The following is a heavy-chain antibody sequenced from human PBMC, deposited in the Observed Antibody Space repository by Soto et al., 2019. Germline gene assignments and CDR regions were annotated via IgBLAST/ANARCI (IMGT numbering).Heavy chain of an antibody. CDR1: GFTFSSYS. V-gene: IGHV3-48*02. CDR3: ARGSSNWAYYFDF. D-gene: IGHD6-13*01. CDR2: ITSSGTTV. Sequence: EVHLVESGGGLVQPGGSLRLSCAASGFTFSSYSLNWVRQAPGKGLEWVSYITSSGTTVYYADSVRGRFTISRDNAKNSLYLQMNSLRDDDKAVYSCARGSSNWAYYFDFWGQGTLVTVSS. J-gene: IGHJ4*02.